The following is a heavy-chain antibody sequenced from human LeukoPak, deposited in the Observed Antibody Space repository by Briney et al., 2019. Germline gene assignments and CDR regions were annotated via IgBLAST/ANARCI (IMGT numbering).Heavy chain of an antibody. Sequence: PSETLSLTCAVYGGSFSGYYWSWIRQPPGKGLEWIGEINHSGSTNYNPFLKSRVTISVDTSKNQFSLKLSSVTAADTAVYYCARARRSSGWYYYGMDVWGKGTTVTVSS. D-gene: IGHD6-19*01. CDR3: ARARRSSGWYYYGMDV. CDR2: INHSGST. V-gene: IGHV4-34*01. J-gene: IGHJ6*04. CDR1: GGSFSGYY.